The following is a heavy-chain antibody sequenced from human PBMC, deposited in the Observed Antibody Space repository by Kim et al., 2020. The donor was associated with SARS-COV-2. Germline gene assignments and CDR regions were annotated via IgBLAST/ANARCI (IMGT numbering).Heavy chain of an antibody. CDR2: ITGSGSGGIT. V-gene: IGHV3-23*01. CDR3: AKLVGSNPSDY. Sequence: GGSLRLSCAASGFSFNIFGMSWVRQAPGKGLEWVSTITGSGSGGITYYADSVKGRFTISRDNSKKMLYLQMDSLRAEDTAVYYCAKLVGSNPSDYWGQGTPVTVSS. J-gene: IGHJ4*02. D-gene: IGHD1-26*01. CDR1: GFSFNIFG.